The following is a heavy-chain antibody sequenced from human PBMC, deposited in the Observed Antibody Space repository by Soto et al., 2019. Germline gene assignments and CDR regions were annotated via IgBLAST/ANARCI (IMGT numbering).Heavy chain of an antibody. D-gene: IGHD1-26*01. CDR1: GFTVSSYW. V-gene: IGHV3-74*01. J-gene: IGHJ2*01. CDR3: ARGGSLNWYFDL. Sequence: EVQLVESGGGLVQPGGSLRLSCAASGFTVSSYWMHWVRQAPGEGLVWVSRINSDGSSTSYADSVKGRFTISRDNAKNTLYLQMNSLRAEDTAVYYCARGGSLNWYFDLWGRGTLVTVSS. CDR2: INSDGSST.